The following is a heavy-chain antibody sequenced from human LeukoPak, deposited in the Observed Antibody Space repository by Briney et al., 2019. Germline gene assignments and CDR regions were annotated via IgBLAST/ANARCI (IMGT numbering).Heavy chain of an antibody. V-gene: IGHV4-34*01. CDR2: IKHSGST. D-gene: IGHD6-13*01. CDR3: ARAPYSSSWYVSVHWFDP. J-gene: IGHJ5*02. Sequence: PSETLSLTCAVSGGSLSGYYWSWIRQHPGKGLEWIGEIKHSGSTNYNPSLKSRGNISVDTSKNQFSLKLSSVTAADTAVYYCARAPYSSSWYVSVHWFDPWGQGTPVTVSS. CDR1: GGSLSGYY.